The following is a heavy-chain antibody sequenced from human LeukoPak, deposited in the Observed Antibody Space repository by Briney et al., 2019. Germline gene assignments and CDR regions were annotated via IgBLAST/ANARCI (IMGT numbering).Heavy chain of an antibody. CDR1: GGSISSSSYY. J-gene: IGHJ4*02. D-gene: IGHD2-15*01. CDR3: ARLLGYCSGGSCYYFDY. Sequence: PSETLSLTCTVSGGSISSSSYYWGWIRQPPGKGLDWIGNIYYSGTTYYNPSLKSRVTISVDTSKNQFSLKLSSVTAADTAVYYCARLLGYCSGGSCYYFDYWGQGTLVTVSS. CDR2: IYYSGTT. V-gene: IGHV4-39*01.